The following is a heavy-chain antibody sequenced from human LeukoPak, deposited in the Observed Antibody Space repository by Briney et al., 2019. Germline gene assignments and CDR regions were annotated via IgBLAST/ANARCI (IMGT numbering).Heavy chain of an antibody. J-gene: IGHJ6*03. CDR2: IYYSGST. CDR3: ARVRGDYGEDSYYYYMDV. D-gene: IGHD4-17*01. CDR1: GGSIRSYY. V-gene: IGHV4-59*08. Sequence: SETLSLTCTVSGGSIRSYYWSWIRQSPGKGLEWIGYIYYSGSTNYNPSLKSRVTISVDTSKNQFSLKLSSVTAADTAVYYCARVRGDYGEDSYYYYMDVWGKGTTVTISS.